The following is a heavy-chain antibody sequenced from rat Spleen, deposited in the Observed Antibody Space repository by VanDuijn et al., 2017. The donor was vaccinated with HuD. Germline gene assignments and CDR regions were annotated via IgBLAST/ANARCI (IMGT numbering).Heavy chain of an antibody. CDR1: GFTFSNYH. CDR2: ISSGGGDT. Sequence: EVQLVESGGGLVQPGRSMKLSCAASGFTFSNYHMAWVRQTPTRGLEWVASISSGGGDTYYRDSVKGRFTISRDLAKSTLFLQMDSLRSEDTATYYCARHTEGIAWFVYWGQGTLVTVSS. CDR3: ARHTEGIAWFVY. D-gene: IGHD1-11*01. V-gene: IGHV5-25*01. J-gene: IGHJ3*01.